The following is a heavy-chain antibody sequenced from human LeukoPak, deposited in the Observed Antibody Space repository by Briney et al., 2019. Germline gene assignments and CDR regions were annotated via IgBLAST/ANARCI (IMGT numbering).Heavy chain of an antibody. CDR3: AKDYSSGWSHHDY. J-gene: IGHJ4*02. V-gene: IGHV3-74*01. CDR1: RFGFSVYW. Sequence: PGGSLRLSCAASRFGFSVYWMHWVRQAPGKGLVWVSRITGDGGTTNYADSVKGRFTISRDNAKDTLYLQMNSLRAEDTAVYYCAKDYSSGWSHHDYWGQGTLVTVSS. CDR2: ITGDGGTT. D-gene: IGHD6-19*01.